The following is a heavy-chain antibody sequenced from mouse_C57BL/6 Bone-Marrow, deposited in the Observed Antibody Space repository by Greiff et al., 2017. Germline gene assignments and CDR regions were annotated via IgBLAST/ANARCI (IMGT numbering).Heavy chain of an antibody. CDR3: TRYGSWFAY. J-gene: IGHJ3*01. V-gene: IGHV14-4*01. CDR1: GFNIKDDY. Sequence: VQLMESGAELVRPGASVKLSCTASGFNIKDDYMHWVKQRPEQGLEWIGWIDPENGDTEYASKFQGKATITADTSSNTAYLQLSSLTSEDTAVYYCTRYGSWFAYWGQWTLVTVSA. D-gene: IGHD1-1*01. CDR2: IDPENGDT.